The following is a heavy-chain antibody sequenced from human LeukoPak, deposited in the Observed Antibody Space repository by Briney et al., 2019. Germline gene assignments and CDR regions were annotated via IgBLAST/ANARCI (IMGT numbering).Heavy chain of an antibody. CDR3: AKEAGYYYGSGGY. V-gene: IGHV3-7*03. CDR1: GFTFSSYS. D-gene: IGHD3-10*01. J-gene: IGHJ4*02. CDR2: IKQDGTQK. Sequence: GGSLRLSCAASGFTFSSYSMNWVRQAPGKGLEWVANIKQDGTQKFYVDSVKGRFTISRDNSKNTLYLQMNSLRAEDTAVYYRAKEAGYYYGSGGYWGQGTLVTVSS.